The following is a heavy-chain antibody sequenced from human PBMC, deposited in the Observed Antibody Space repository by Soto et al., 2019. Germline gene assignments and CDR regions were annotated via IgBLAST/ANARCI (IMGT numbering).Heavy chain of an antibody. Sequence: GESLKISCKGSGYSFTTYWIAWVRQMPGKGLDWMGIIYPGDSHTKYSPSFQGQVTMSADKSFNTAYLQWSSLKASDTAMYYCARIPRNRPYYYGMDVWGRGTTVTVSS. CDR2: IYPGDSHT. D-gene: IGHD2-2*02. CDR3: ARIPRNRPYYYGMDV. J-gene: IGHJ6*02. CDR1: GYSFTTYW. V-gene: IGHV5-51*01.